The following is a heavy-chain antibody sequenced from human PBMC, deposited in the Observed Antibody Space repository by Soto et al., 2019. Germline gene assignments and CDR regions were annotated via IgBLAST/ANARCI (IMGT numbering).Heavy chain of an antibody. Sequence: SDTLSLTCTVSGHSISSYYWSWIRQPPGKGLEWIGYIYYSGSTNYNPSLKSRVTISVDTSKNQFSLKLSSVTAADTAVYYCARGGCTQFDYWGQVTLVSVS. D-gene: IGHD2-8*01. CDR3: ARGGCTQFDY. V-gene: IGHV4-59*08. CDR2: IYYSGST. CDR1: GHSISSYY. J-gene: IGHJ4*02.